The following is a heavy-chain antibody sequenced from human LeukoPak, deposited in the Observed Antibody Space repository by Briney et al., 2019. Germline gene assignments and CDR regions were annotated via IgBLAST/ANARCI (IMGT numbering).Heavy chain of an antibody. CDR1: GFTFSSYG. J-gene: IGHJ4*02. V-gene: IGHV3-30*18. CDR3: AKALRH. Sequence: GRSLRLSCAASGFTFSSYGMHWVRQAPGKGLEWVAVISYDGSNKYYADSVKGRFTISRDNSKNTLYLQMNSLRAEDTAVYNCAKALRHWGQGTLVTVSS. CDR2: ISYDGSNK.